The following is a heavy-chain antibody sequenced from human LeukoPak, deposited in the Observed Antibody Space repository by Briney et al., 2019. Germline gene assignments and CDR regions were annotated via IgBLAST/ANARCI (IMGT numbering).Heavy chain of an antibody. CDR3: ARDIAAAGTNWFDP. J-gene: IGHJ5*02. Sequence: SQTLSLTCTVSGGSISSGDYYWSWIRQPPGKGLEWIGYIYYSGSTNYNPSLKSRVTISVGTSKNQFSLKLSSVTAADTAVYYCARDIAAAGTNWFDPWGQGTLVTVSS. D-gene: IGHD6-13*01. CDR1: GGSISSGDYY. CDR2: IYYSGST. V-gene: IGHV4-30-4*01.